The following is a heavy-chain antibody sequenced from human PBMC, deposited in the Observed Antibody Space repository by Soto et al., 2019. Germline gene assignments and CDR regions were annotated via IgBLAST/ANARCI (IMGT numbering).Heavy chain of an antibody. CDR2: IYHSGST. CDR1: GGSISSSNW. CDR3: ARDLNRFYDSSGYSEFDY. V-gene: IGHV4-4*02. Sequence: QVQLQESGPGLVKPSGTLSLTCAVSGGSISSSNWWSWVRQPPGKGLEWIGEIYHSGSTNYNPSLTSRVTISVDKSKNQFSLKLSSVTAADTAVYYCARDLNRFYDSSGYSEFDYWGQGTLVTVSS. D-gene: IGHD3-22*01. J-gene: IGHJ4*02.